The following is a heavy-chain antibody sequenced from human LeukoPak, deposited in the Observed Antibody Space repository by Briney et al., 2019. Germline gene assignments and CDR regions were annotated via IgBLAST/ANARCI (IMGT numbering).Heavy chain of an antibody. CDR2: INHSGST. CDR3: ANFGRGLDY. CDR1: GGSFSGYY. Sequence: EXLSLTCAVYGGSFSGYYWSWIRQPPGKGLEWIGEINHSGSTNYNPSLKSRVTISVDTSKNQFSLKLSSVTAADTAVYYCANFGRGLDYWGQGTLVTVSS. D-gene: IGHD3-10*01. V-gene: IGHV4-34*01. J-gene: IGHJ4*02.